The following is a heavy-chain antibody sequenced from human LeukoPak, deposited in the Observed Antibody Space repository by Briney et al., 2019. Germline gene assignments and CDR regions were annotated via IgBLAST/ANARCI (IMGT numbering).Heavy chain of an antibody. V-gene: IGHV1-18*01. J-gene: IGHJ4*02. Sequence: ASVTVSCKASGYTFTSYGISWVRQSPGQGLEWMGWSSAYNGNTNYAQKLQGRVTMTTDTSTSTAYMELRSLRSDDTAVYYCARVYGAYCGGDCYLDWIFDYWGQGTLVTVSS. CDR3: ARVYGAYCGGDCYLDWIFDY. D-gene: IGHD2-21*02. CDR1: GYTFTSYG. CDR2: SSAYNGNT.